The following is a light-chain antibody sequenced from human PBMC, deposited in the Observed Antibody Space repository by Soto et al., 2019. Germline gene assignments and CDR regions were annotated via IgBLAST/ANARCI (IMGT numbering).Light chain of an antibody. Sequence: ESVLTQSPGTLSLSPGERVTLSCRASQSVASNYLAWYQQKPGQAPRLLIYGASRRATGIPDRFSGSGSGTDFTLTISRLEPEDFAVYYCHQYGDSSWTFGQGTKVEVK. CDR2: GAS. CDR3: HQYGDSSWT. CDR1: QSVASNY. V-gene: IGKV3-20*01. J-gene: IGKJ1*01.